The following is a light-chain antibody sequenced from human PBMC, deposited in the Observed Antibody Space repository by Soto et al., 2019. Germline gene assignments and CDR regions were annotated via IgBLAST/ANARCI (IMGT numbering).Light chain of an antibody. V-gene: IGKV3D-15*01. J-gene: IGKJ2*02. Sequence: EIVMTQSPATLSVSLGERATLSCRASQSVSSNLAWYQQKPGQAPRLLIYGASTRATGIPARFSGSGSGTEFTLTISSLQSEDFAVYYCQQYNNWPPGTFGQGTKREI. CDR1: QSVSSN. CDR3: QQYNNWPPGT. CDR2: GAS.